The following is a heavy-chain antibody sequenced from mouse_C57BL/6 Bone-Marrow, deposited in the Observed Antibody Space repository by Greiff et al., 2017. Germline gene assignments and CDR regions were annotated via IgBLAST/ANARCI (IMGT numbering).Heavy chain of an antibody. D-gene: IGHD1-1*01. V-gene: IGHV1-50*01. CDR2: IDPSDSYT. J-gene: IGHJ3*01. CDR1: GYTFTSYW. Sequence: VQLQQPGAELVKPGASVKLSCKASGYTFTSYWMQWVKQRPGQGLEWIGEIDPSDSYTNYNQKFKGKATLTVDTSSSTAYMQLSSLTSEDSAVYYCARGDDGSRAWFAYWGQGTLVTVSA. CDR3: ARGDDGSRAWFAY.